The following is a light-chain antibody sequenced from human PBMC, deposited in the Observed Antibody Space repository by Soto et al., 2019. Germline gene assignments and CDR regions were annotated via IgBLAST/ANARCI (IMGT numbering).Light chain of an antibody. Sequence: EIVMTQSPATLSVSPGERATLSCRASQSVSSNLAWYQQKPGKAPSLLIYGASTRATGIPARFSGSGSGTEVTRTISSLQSEDFAFDYCHTYNNWPPWTFGQGTKVEIK. CDR1: QSVSSN. V-gene: IGKV3-15*01. CDR3: HTYNNWPPWT. CDR2: GAS. J-gene: IGKJ1*01.